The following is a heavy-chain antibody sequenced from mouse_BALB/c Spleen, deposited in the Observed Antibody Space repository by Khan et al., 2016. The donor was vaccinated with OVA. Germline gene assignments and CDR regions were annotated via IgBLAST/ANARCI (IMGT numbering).Heavy chain of an antibody. CDR2: INPHIGET. J-gene: IGHJ2*01. CDR3: ARKNGSDFDY. Sequence: VQLKQFGPELVKPGASVKISCKASGYSFTGYFMNWVMQSHGKSLEWIGRINPHIGETLYNQKFKGKATLTVDESSSTAHMELRSLASEDSAVYYCARKNGSDFDYWGQGTTLTVSS. V-gene: IGHV1-20*02. CDR1: GYSFTGYF. D-gene: IGHD1-1*01.